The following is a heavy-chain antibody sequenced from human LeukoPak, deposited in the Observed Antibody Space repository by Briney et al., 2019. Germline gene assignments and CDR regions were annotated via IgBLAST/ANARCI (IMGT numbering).Heavy chain of an antibody. V-gene: IGHV3-74*01. Sequence: QPGGSLRLSCAASGFTFSTYWMHWVRQAPGKGLVWVSRINSDGSSTTYADSVKGRFTISRDNAKNTLYLQMNGLRAEDTAVYYCAKCPNDLLRYFDWLFTPPDYWGQGTLVTVSS. J-gene: IGHJ4*02. CDR2: INSDGSST. CDR3: AKCPNDLLRYFDWLFTPPDY. CDR1: GFTFSTYW. D-gene: IGHD3-9*01.